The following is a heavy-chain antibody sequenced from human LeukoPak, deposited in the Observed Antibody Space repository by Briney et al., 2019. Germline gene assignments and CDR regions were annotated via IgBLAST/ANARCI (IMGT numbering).Heavy chain of an antibody. V-gene: IGHV1-69*05. D-gene: IGHD3-3*01. Sequence: ASVKVSCKASGGTFSSYAISWVRQAPGQGLEWMGGFIPIFGTANYAQKSQGRVTITTDESTSTAYMELSSLRSEDTAVYYCARGLLEDFWSGHARYYYYYMDVWGKGTTVTVSS. CDR2: FIPIFGTA. CDR3: ARGLLEDFWSGHARYYYYYMDV. CDR1: GGTFSSYA. J-gene: IGHJ6*03.